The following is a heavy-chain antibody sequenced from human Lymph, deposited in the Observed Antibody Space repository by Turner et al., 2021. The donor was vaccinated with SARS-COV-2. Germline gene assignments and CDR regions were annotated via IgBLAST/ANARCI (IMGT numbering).Heavy chain of an antibody. CDR3: ARVEMATISFDY. CDR1: GFTFSLYW. J-gene: IGHJ4*02. Sequence: EVHLVESGGGLVQPWGSLILSCAAAGFTFSLYWMSGVRQANGKGLEWVDNIKEDGREKYCVESVKGRFTISRENDKKSLYLQMNSLRAEDTAVYYCARVEMATISFDYWGQGTLVTVSS. V-gene: IGHV3-7*01. CDR2: IKEDGREK.